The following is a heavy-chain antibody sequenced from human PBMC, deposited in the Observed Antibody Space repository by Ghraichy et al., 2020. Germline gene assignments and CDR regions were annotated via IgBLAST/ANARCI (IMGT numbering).Heavy chain of an antibody. D-gene: IGHD2-15*01. CDR1: GFTFSSYA. CDR2: ISGSGGST. Sequence: LSLTCAASGFTFSSYAMSWVRQAPGKGLEWVSAISGSGGSTYYADSVKGRFTISRDNSKNTLYLQMNSLRAEDTAVYYCAKFYCSGGSCPPPYWYFDLWGRGTLVTVSS. J-gene: IGHJ2*01. V-gene: IGHV3-23*01. CDR3: AKFYCSGGSCPPPYWYFDL.